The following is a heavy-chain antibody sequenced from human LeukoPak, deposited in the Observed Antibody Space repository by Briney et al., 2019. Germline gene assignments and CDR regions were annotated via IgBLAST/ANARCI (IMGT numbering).Heavy chain of an antibody. J-gene: IGHJ4*02. CDR1: GGSISSSDYY. V-gene: IGHV4-39*01. D-gene: IGHD3-9*01. Sequence: SETLSLTCTVSGGSISSSDYYWGWIRQPPGKGLEWIGSFYYSGSTYYNPSLKSRLTISVDTSKNQFSLKLSSVTAADTAIYYCGKTDIWFNPIDSWGPGSLVIVSS. CDR2: FYYSGST. CDR3: GKTDIWFNPIDS.